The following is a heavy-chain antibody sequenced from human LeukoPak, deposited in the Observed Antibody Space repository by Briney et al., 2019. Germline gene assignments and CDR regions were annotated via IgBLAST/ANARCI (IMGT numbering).Heavy chain of an antibody. Sequence: GGSLRLSCAASGFTFSSYSMIWVRQAPGKGLEWVSSISSSSSYLYYADSVKGRFTISSDTSKDTLYLQMNSLRAEDTAVYYCARDLSPVVRASPMGYWGQGTLVTVSS. CDR2: ISSSSSYL. J-gene: IGHJ4*02. CDR3: ARDLSPVVRASPMGY. V-gene: IGHV3-21*01. D-gene: IGHD3-10*01. CDR1: GFTFSSYS.